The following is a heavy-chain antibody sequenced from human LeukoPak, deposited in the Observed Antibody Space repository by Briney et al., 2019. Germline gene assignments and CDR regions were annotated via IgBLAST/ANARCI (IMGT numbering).Heavy chain of an antibody. J-gene: IGHJ4*02. CDR2: ISYDGSNK. Sequence: GGSLRLSCAASGFTFSSYAMHWVRQAPGKGLEWVAVISYDGSNKYYADSVKGRFTISRDTSKNTLYLQVNSLRAEDTAIYYCARGGGYYPIDYWGQGTLVTVSS. D-gene: IGHD1-26*01. CDR3: ARGGGYYPIDY. V-gene: IGHV3-30*14. CDR1: GFTFSSYA.